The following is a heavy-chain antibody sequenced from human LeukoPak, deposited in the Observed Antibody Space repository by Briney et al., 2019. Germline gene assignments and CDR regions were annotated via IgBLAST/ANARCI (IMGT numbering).Heavy chain of an antibody. Sequence: SETLSLTCTVSGDSISSYYWSWIRQPPGKGLEWIGYIYYSGSTNYNPSLKSRVTISVDTSKSQFSLKLSSVTAADTAVYYCARDGDWNYFDYWGQGTLVTVSS. CDR3: ARDGDWNYFDY. J-gene: IGHJ4*02. CDR2: IYYSGST. CDR1: GDSISSYY. V-gene: IGHV4-59*01. D-gene: IGHD3/OR15-3a*01.